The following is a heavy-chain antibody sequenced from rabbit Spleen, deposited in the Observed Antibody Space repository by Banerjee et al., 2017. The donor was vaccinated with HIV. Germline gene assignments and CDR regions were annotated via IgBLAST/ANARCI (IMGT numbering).Heavy chain of an antibody. CDR2: IYPVFGNT. Sequence: HLKESGGGLVQPGGSLKLSCTASGFTLSSYYMSWVRQAPGKGLEWIGYIYPVFGNTYYANWVNGRFTISSDNAQNTVDLQMNSLTAADTATYFCAREDVGGSVSLWGQGTLVTVS. J-gene: IGHJ4*01. V-gene: IGHV1S7*01. CDR1: GFTLSSYY. D-gene: IGHD1-1*01. CDR3: AREDVGGSVSL.